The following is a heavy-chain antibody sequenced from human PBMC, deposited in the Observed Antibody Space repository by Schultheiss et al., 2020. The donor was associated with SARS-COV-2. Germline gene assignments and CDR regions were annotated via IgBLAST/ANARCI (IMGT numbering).Heavy chain of an antibody. D-gene: IGHD3-22*01. Sequence: ASVKVSCKASGYTFTGYYMHWVRQAPGQGLEWMGRINPHNGNTKYAQELQGRVTMTTDTSTSTAYMELRSLRSDDTAVYYCARNGAARDSSGHYYGYWGQGTLVTVSS. CDR2: INPHNGNT. CDR1: GYTFTGYY. CDR3: ARNGAARDSSGHYYGY. J-gene: IGHJ4*02. V-gene: IGHV1-18*04.